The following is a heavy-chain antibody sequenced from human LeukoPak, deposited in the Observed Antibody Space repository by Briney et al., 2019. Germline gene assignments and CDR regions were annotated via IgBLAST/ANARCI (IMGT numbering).Heavy chain of an antibody. CDR2: INHSGST. D-gene: IGHD6-19*01. CDR3: ARSDAVAGIDY. V-gene: IGHV4-34*01. Sequence: PSETLSLTCAVYGGSFSGYYWSWIRQPPGKGREWIGEINHSGSTNYNPSLKSRVTISVDTSKNQFSLKLSSVTAADTAVYYCARSDAVAGIDYWGQGTLVTVSS. J-gene: IGHJ4*02. CDR1: GGSFSGYY.